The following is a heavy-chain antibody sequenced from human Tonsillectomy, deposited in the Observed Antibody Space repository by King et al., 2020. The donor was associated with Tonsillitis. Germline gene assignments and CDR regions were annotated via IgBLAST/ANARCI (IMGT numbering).Heavy chain of an antibody. J-gene: IGHJ5*02. CDR1: GGSISSHY. Sequence: QVQLQESGPGLVKSSETLSLTCTVSGGSISSHYWSWIRQPAGKGLEWIGRIYISGNTNYNPSLKSRVTMSVDTSKNQFSLKLSSVTAADTAVYYCARDHPYYYDSSGYYQSNWFDTWGQGTLVTVSS. CDR2: IYISGNT. D-gene: IGHD3-22*01. V-gene: IGHV4-4*07. CDR3: ARDHPYYYDSSGYYQSNWFDT.